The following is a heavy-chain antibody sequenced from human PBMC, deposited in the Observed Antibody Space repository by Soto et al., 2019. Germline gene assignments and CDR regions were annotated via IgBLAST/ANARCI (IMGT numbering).Heavy chain of an antibody. V-gene: IGHV3-33*01. J-gene: IGHJ4*02. D-gene: IGHD5-12*01. CDR2: IWYDGSKK. Sequence: QVQLVESGGGVVQPGRSLRLSCAASGFTFSSHAMHWVRQAPGKGLEWVAVIWYDGSKKYYADSVKGRFTVARDDSKNTLSLQMNSLRVEVTAVYYCARDQGYSGLDFDYWGQGTLVTVSS. CDR1: GFTFSSHA. CDR3: ARDQGYSGLDFDY.